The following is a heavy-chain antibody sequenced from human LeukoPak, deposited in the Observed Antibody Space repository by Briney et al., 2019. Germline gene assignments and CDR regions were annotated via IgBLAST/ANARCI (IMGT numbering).Heavy chain of an antibody. J-gene: IGHJ4*02. CDR3: AKSSYDSSGYYSFDY. Sequence: GGSLRLSCAASGFTSSSYAMSWVRQAPGKGLEWVSAISGSGGSTYYADSVKGRFTISRDNSKNTLYLQMNSLRAEDTAVYYCAKSSYDSSGYYSFDYWGQGTLVTVSS. CDR1: GFTSSSYA. D-gene: IGHD3-22*01. V-gene: IGHV3-23*01. CDR2: ISGSGGST.